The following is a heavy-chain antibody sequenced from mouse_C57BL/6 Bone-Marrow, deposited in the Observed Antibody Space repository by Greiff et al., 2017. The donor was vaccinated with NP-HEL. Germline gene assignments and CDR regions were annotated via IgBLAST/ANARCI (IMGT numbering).Heavy chain of an antibody. D-gene: IGHD1-1*01. CDR2: IYPRSGNT. CDR3: TGHYYGSSYWYFDV. CDR1: GYTFTSYG. Sequence: VQLQQSGAELARPGASVKLSCKASGYTFTSYGISWVKQRTGQGLEWIGEIYPRSGNTYYNEKFKGKATLTADKSSSTAYMELSSLTSEDTAVYYCTGHYYGSSYWYFDVWGTGTTVTVSS. V-gene: IGHV1-81*01. J-gene: IGHJ1*03.